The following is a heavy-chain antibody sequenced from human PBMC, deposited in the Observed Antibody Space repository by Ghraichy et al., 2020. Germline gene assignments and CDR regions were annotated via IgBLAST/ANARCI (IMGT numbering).Heavy chain of an antibody. CDR3: ARGDWNNAEAEL. CDR1: GFTFSDYW. J-gene: IGHJ4*02. CDR2: VNRAGGET. V-gene: IGHV3-7*01. D-gene: IGHD1/OR15-1a*01. Sequence: GESLRLSCTTSGFTFSDYWMTWVRQAPGKGLEWVANVNRAGGETYYVDSVKGRFTISRDNAKTSLYLQMNSLTTADTALYYCARGDWNNAEAELWGQGTLVAVSS.